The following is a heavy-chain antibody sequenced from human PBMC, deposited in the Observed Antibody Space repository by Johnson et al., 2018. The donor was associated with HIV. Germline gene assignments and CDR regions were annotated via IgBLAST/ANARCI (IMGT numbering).Heavy chain of an antibody. CDR3: TTDGRIPVAHHDAFDV. CDR2: IKQDGSEA. CDR1: GFTFSASA. D-gene: IGHD6-19*01. V-gene: IGHV3-7*03. J-gene: IGHJ3*01. Sequence: VESGGGVVQPGRSLRLSCAASGFTFSASAMHWVRQAPGKGLEWVANIKQDGSEAYYVDSVKGRFTITRDNDKKSVYLQMNSLKTEDTAVYYCTTDGRIPVAHHDAFDVWGQGTMVTVSS.